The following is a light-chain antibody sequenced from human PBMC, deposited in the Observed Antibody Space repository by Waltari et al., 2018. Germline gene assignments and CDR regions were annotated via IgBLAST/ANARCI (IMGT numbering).Light chain of an antibody. V-gene: IGKV3-20*01. CDR2: GAS. Sequence: EIVLTQSPGTLSLSLGERATLPCRASQSVSISYLAGYQQKPGQAHRLLIYGASSRATCIPDRFSGSGSGPDFPLTISRLEPEDFAVYYCQQYYPSPRLTFDPGTKVDIK. CDR1: QSVSISY. J-gene: IGKJ3*01. CDR3: QQYYPSPRLT.